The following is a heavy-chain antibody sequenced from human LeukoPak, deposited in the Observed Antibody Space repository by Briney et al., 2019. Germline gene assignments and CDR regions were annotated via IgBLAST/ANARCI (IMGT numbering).Heavy chain of an antibody. V-gene: IGHV4-61*09. D-gene: IGHD6-19*01. CDR1: GGSISSGIYY. CDR3: ARDSKLTVPGRLSGVYGFNYYYYYMDV. Sequence: KPSETLSLTCTVSGGSISSGIYYWSWIRQPAGKGLEWIGHIQTTEGTNYNPSLKSRVTISVDTPKNQFSLRLSSVTAADTAVYYCARDSKLTVPGRLSGVYGFNYYYYYMDVWGKGTTVTISS. J-gene: IGHJ6*03. CDR2: IQTTEGT.